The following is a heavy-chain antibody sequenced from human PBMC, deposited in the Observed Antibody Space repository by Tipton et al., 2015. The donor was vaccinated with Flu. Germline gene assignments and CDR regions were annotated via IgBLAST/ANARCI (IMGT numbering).Heavy chain of an antibody. CDR1: GFTFTNAW. V-gene: IGHV3-15*01. J-gene: IGHJ4*02. Sequence: SLRLSCAASGFTFTNAWMTWVRQAPGKGLEWLGRIKGRTDGGTKDYAPPVKGRCTISRDDSKNTLFLQMNSLKTEDTAVYYCARQGIWGQYYFDYWGQGTRVTVSS. CDR3: ARQGIWGQYYFDY. D-gene: IGHD2-15*01. CDR2: IKGRTDGGTK.